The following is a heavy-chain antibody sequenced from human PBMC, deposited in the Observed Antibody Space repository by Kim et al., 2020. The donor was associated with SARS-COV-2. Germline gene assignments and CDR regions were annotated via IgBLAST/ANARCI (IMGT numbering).Heavy chain of an antibody. Sequence: GGSLRLSCAVSGFTFSTNWMSWVRQAPGKGLEWVANIKQDGSEKYYVDSVKGRFTISRDNAKNSLYLQMNSLRAEDTAVYYCARGGKFFYDSSGYPADFWGQGTLVTVSS. CDR2: IKQDGSEK. CDR3: ARGGKFFYDSSGYPADF. D-gene: IGHD3-22*01. V-gene: IGHV3-7*01. J-gene: IGHJ4*02. CDR1: GFTFSTNW.